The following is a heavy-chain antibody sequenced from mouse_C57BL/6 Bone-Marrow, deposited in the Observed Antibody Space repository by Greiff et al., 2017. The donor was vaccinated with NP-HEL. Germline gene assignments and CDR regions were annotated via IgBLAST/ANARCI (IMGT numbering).Heavy chain of an antibody. J-gene: IGHJ4*01. Sequence: VQLQQPGAELVKPGASVKVSCKASGYTFTSYWMHWVKQRPGQGLEWIGRIHPSDSDTNYNQKFKGKATLTVDKTSSTAYMQLSSLTSEDSAVYYWAISDGYYPYAMDYWGQGTSVTVSS. D-gene: IGHD2-3*01. CDR1: GYTFTSYW. V-gene: IGHV1-74*01. CDR2: IHPSDSDT. CDR3: AISDGYYPYAMDY.